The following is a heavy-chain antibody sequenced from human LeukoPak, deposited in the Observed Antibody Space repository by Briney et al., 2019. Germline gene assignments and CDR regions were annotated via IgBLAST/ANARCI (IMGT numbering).Heavy chain of an antibody. V-gene: IGHV1-3*01. D-gene: IGHD3-10*01. J-gene: IGHJ5*02. CDR2: INAGNGNT. CDR3: ARAQVRGVIITLIWFDP. CDR1: GYTFTRYA. Sequence: ASVKVSCKASGYTFTRYAMHWVRQAPRQRLEWMGWINAGNGNTKYSQKFQGRVTITRDTSASTAYMELSSLRSEDTAVYYCARAQVRGVIITLIWFDPWGQGTLVTVSS.